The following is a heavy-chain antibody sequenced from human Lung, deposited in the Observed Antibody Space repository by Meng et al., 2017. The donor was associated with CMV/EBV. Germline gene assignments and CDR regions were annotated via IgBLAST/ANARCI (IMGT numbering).Heavy chain of an antibody. CDR1: GFTFSNYW. D-gene: IGHD2-15*01. Sequence: EVQVVESGGGLVQPGGSLRLSCAASGFTFSNYWMHWVRHVPGKGLVWVSRINPDGRSTNYADSVQGRFTISRDSAKNTLYLQLNSLRADDTAVYYCARGGSDSPRGHDYWGQGTLVTAPQ. CDR2: INPDGRST. CDR3: ARGGSDSPRGHDY. J-gene: IGHJ4*02. V-gene: IGHV3-74*01.